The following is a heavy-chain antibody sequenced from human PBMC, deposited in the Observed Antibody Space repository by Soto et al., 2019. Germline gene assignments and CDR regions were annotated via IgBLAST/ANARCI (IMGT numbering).Heavy chain of an antibody. CDR2: IGTAGDT. J-gene: IGHJ6*03. Sequence: GGSLRLSCAASGFTFSSYDMHWVRQATGKGLEWVSAIGTAGDTYYPGSVKGRFTISRENAKNSLYLQMNSLRAGDTAVYYCARGRIYYYYMDVWGKGTTVTVSS. CDR1: GFTFSSYD. V-gene: IGHV3-13*01. CDR3: ARGRIYYYYMDV.